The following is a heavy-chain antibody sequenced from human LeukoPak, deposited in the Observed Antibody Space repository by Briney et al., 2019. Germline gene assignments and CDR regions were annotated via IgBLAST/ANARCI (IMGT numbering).Heavy chain of an antibody. D-gene: IGHD6-19*01. CDR2: TYYRSKWYN. CDR3: ARGGRAMAGTRGYFYFYMDV. J-gene: IGHJ6*03. V-gene: IGHV6-1*01. CDR1: GDSVSSNRAT. Sequence: SQTLSLTCAISGDSVSSNRATWNWIRQSPSRGLEWPGRTYYRSKWYNDYTVSVKSRITVNSDTSKNQFSLQLNSVTPEDTAVYYCARGGRAMAGTRGYFYFYMDVWGKGTTVTVSS.